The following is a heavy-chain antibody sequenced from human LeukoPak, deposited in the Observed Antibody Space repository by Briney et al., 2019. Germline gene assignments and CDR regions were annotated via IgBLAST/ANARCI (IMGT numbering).Heavy chain of an antibody. CDR2: IKTEGYDK. J-gene: IGHJ3*02. CDR3: ARDGTGVPRGFDI. V-gene: IGHV3-7*01. D-gene: IGHD3/OR15-3a*01. Sequence: GSLRLSCAASGFTFSSYWMGWVRQAPGKGLEWVANIKTEGYDKYYVDSLKGRFTISRDNANNSLYLQMDSLRAEDTAVYYCARDGTGVPRGFDIWAKGQWSPSLQ. CDR1: GFTFSSYW.